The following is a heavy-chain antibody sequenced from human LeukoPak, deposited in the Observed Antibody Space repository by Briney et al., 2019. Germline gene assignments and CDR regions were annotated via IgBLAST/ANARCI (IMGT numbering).Heavy chain of an antibody. V-gene: IGHV4-59*01. CDR2: ISHSGST. Sequence: SETLSLTCTLSGGXFNSYSWSWIRQPPGKGLEWIGYISHSGSTNYNPSLTSRVTMSVDTSKNRFSLNLISVTAADTAVYYCARGAGWSLRWFDPWGQGTLVTVS. J-gene: IGHJ5*02. CDR3: ARGAGWSLRWFDP. D-gene: IGHD6-19*01. CDR1: GGXFNSYS.